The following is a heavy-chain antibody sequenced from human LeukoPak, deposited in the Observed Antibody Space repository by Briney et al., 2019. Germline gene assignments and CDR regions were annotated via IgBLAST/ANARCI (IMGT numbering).Heavy chain of an antibody. Sequence: HPGGSLRLSCAASGFTFSRYGMHWVRQAPGKGLEWVVVISYDGSNKYYVDSVKGRFTISRDNSKNTLYLQMNSLRAEDTAVYYCAKVHGSMITWSGAFDIWGQGTMVTVSS. D-gene: IGHD3-16*01. CDR2: ISYDGSNK. CDR1: GFTFSRYG. V-gene: IGHV3-30*18. CDR3: AKVHGSMITWSGAFDI. J-gene: IGHJ3*02.